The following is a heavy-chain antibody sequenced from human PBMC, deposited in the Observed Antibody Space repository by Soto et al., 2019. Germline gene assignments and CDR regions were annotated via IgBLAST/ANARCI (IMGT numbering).Heavy chain of an antibody. J-gene: IGHJ4*02. CDR1: GFNFSSYA. Sequence: PGGSLRLSCAASGFNFSSYAMSWVRQAPGKGLEWVSAISGSGGSTYYADSVKGRFTIYRANSKNTLYLQMHSLRAEDTTVYYCGKTDVYGYGNYDYWGQGTLVTVS. CDR3: GKTDVYGYGNYDY. V-gene: IGHV3-23*01. CDR2: ISGSGGST. D-gene: IGHD4-17*01.